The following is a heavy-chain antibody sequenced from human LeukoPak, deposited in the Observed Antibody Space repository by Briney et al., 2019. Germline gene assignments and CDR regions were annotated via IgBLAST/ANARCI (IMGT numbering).Heavy chain of an antibody. V-gene: IGHV4-59*01. D-gene: IGHD2/OR15-2a*01. CDR2: ISYSGSA. CDR3: VSTFRARFEY. J-gene: IGHJ4*02. CDR1: GGSISTYY. Sequence: PSETLSLTCTVSGGSISTYYWSWIRQPPGKGLEWIGYISYSGSANYNPSLKSRVTISLDTSKNQFSLKLSSVTAADTAVYYCVSTFRARFEYWGQGTLVTVSS.